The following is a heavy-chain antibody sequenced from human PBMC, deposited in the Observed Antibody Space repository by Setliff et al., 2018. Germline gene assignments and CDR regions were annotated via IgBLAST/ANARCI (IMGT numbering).Heavy chain of an antibody. CDR1: GDSMSSYY. D-gene: IGHD3-10*01. Sequence: SETLSLTCSVSGDSMSSYYWHWIRQPTGKGLEWLGSFFHTGNTYYNPSLEGRVTISVDTSNNQFSLKLSSVTAADTAVYYCARHLWGRYMAESSDYFDYWGQGSLVTVSS. V-gene: IGHV4-59*08. J-gene: IGHJ4*02. CDR3: ARHLWGRYMAESSDYFDY. CDR2: FFHTGNT.